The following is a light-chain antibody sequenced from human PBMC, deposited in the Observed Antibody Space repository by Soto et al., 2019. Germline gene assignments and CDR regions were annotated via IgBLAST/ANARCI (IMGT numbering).Light chain of an antibody. CDR1: SSNIGAGYD. CDR3: QSYDNSLTFYV. V-gene: IGLV1-40*01. Sequence: QSVLTQPPSVSGAPGQRVTISCPGSSSNIGAGYDVHWYQQLPGTAPKLLIYGNINRPSGVPDRFSGSKSGTSASLAITGLQAEDEADYYCQSYDNSLTFYVFGTGTKVTVL. J-gene: IGLJ1*01. CDR2: GNI.